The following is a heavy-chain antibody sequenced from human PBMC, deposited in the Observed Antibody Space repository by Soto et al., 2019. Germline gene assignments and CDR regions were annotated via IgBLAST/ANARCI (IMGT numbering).Heavy chain of an antibody. CDR1: GGSISSGGYS. Sequence: SDTLSLTCAVSGGSISSGGYSWSWIRQPPGKGLEWIGRIYSSGNTKYNPSLQSRVTMSLDTSNNQFSLRLTSVTAADTAVYYCARGQRFSDWFDPWGQGTLVTVSS. D-gene: IGHD3-3*01. V-gene: IGHV4-30-4*07. CDR3: ARGQRFSDWFDP. CDR2: IYSSGNT. J-gene: IGHJ5*02.